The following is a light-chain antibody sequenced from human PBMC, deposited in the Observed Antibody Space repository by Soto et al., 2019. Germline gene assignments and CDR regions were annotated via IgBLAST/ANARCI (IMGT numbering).Light chain of an antibody. J-gene: IGKJ1*01. CDR3: QQYSSSSEWA. CDR2: DAS. V-gene: IGKV1-5*01. CDR1: QSISSW. Sequence: DIQMTQSPSTLSASVGDRVSITCRASQSISSWLAWYQQKPGKAPKLLIYDASSLESGVPSRFSGRGSGTEFTLTISSLQPDDFANYYCQQYSSSSEWAFGQGTKVDIK.